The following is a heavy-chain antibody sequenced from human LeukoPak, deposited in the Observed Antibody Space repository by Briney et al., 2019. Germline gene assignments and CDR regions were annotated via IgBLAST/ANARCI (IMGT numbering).Heavy chain of an antibody. J-gene: IGHJ4*02. CDR2: ISSSSSTI. D-gene: IGHD5-18*01. V-gene: IGHV3-48*01. CDR3: ATYRQVLLPFES. Sequence: PGGSLRLSCAASGFTFSSYSMNWVRQAPGKGLEWVSYISSSSSTIYYADSVKGRFTIYRDNSKSILSLQMSSLRAEDTAIYYCATYRQVLLPFESWGQGTLVTVSS. CDR1: GFTFSSYS.